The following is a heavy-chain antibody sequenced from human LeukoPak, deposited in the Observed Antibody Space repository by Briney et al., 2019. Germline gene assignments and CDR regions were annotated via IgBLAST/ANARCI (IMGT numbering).Heavy chain of an antibody. CDR3: ARGLGVTVVTQVIYGY. CDR1: GYTFTGYY. J-gene: IGHJ4*02. V-gene: IGHV1-2*02. D-gene: IGHD4-23*01. CDR2: INPNSGGT. Sequence: ASVTVSCKASGYTFTGYYMHWVRQAPGQGLEWMGWINPNSGGTNYAQKFQGRVTMTRDTSISTAYMELSRLRSDDTAVYYCARGLGVTVVTQVIYGYWGQGTPVTVSS.